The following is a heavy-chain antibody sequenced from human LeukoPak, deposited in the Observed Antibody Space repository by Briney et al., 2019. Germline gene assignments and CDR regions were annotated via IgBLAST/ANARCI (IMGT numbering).Heavy chain of an antibody. Sequence: GGSLRLSCAASGFTFSSYSMNWVRQAPGKGLEWVSSISSSSSYIYYADSVKGRFTISRDNAKNSLYLQMNSLRAEDTAVYYCAGASGGSYYFDYWGQGTLVTVSS. V-gene: IGHV3-21*01. J-gene: IGHJ4*02. D-gene: IGHD3-16*01. CDR1: GFTFSSYS. CDR2: ISSSSSYI. CDR3: AGASGGSYYFDY.